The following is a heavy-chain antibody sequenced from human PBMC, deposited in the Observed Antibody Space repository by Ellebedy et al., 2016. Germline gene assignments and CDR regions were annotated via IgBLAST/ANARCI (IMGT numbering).Heavy chain of an antibody. CDR2: VKEDGS. CDR1: GFTFNDYW. CDR3: AKWSSTWSPPDY. D-gene: IGHD6-6*01. Sequence: GGSLRLSXVASGFTFNDYWMSWVRQAPGNGLEWMDSVKEDGSRVKGRFTISRDDAKNSLYLQMNSLRAEDTAFYYCAKWSSTWSPPDYWGQGTLVTVSP. V-gene: IGHV3-7*03. J-gene: IGHJ4*02.